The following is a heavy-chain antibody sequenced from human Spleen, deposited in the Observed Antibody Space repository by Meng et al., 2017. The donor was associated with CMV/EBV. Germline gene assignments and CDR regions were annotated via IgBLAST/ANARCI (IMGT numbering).Heavy chain of an antibody. CDR3: ARQGRVYFDY. CDR2: ISQSGRT. Sequence: LSCAVSGGSFRGSYWSWIRQAPDKGLEWVGEISQSGRTNYNLALKSRVSMSVHTSERQFSLELSSVTAADSAVYYCARQGRVYFDYWGQGILVTVSS. V-gene: IGHV4-34*01. CDR1: GGSFRGSY. J-gene: IGHJ4*02. D-gene: IGHD3-10*01.